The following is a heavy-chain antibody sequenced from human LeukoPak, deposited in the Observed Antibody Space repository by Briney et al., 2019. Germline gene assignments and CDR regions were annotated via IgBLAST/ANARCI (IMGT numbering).Heavy chain of an antibody. CDR3: ARGRLTTIVVVNYSYFYMDV. D-gene: IGHD3-22*01. J-gene: IGHJ6*03. CDR1: GGPLKGYY. Sequence: SETLSLTCAVYGGPLKGYYWTWIRQPPGKGLEWIGEVDPSGRNNYNPSLKSRVTISVDTSKKQFSLKMNSVTAADTALYYCARGRLTTIVVVNYSYFYMDVWGKATTVTVAS. V-gene: IGHV4-34*01. CDR2: VDPSGRN.